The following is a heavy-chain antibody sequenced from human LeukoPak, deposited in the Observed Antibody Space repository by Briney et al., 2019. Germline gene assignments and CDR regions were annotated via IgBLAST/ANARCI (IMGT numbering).Heavy chain of an antibody. Sequence: GGSRRLSCAASGLTFGNACMSWARQAPGKGLEWVARITSKTSGEATDYAAPVRGRFTISRDDSKATLYLQIDSLETEDTAIYYCTTYRYSYGSTGYSYFDYWGQGILVTVSS. CDR3: TTYRYSYGSTGYSYFDY. CDR1: GLTFGNAC. J-gene: IGHJ4*02. V-gene: IGHV3-15*01. D-gene: IGHD3-22*01. CDR2: ITSKTSGEAT.